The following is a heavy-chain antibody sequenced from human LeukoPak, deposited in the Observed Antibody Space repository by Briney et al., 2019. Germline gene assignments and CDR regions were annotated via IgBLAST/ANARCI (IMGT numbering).Heavy chain of an antibody. CDR2: ISHSGSI. CDR3: ARHSRPVLLWFGELFQPFHALDY. Sequence: SETLSLTCAVYGGSFSGYYWSWIRQPPGKGLEWIGEISHSGSINHNPSLKSRVTISVDTSKNQFSLKLTSVTAADTAVYYCARHSRPVLLWFGELFQPFHALDYWGQGTLVTVSS. D-gene: IGHD3-10*01. CDR1: GGSFSGYY. V-gene: IGHV4-34*01. J-gene: IGHJ4*02.